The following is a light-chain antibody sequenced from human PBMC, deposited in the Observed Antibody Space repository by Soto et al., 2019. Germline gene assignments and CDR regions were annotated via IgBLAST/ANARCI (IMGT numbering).Light chain of an antibody. CDR3: SSYTSSYTDV. CDR1: SSDVGRYNY. J-gene: IGLJ1*01. Sequence: QSVLTQPASVSGSPGQSITISGTGTSSDVGRYNYVSWYQQHPGKAPKLMIYDVTNRPSGVSNRFSGSKSGNTASLTISGLQAEDEADYYCSSYTSSYTDVFGTGTKVTVL. V-gene: IGLV2-14*01. CDR2: DVT.